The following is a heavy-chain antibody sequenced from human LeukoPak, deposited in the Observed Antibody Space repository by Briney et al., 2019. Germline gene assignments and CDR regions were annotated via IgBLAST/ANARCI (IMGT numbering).Heavy chain of an antibody. D-gene: IGHD1-1*01. CDR1: GGSISSGDYY. CDR3: ARGVAWGWKSLNWFDP. Sequence: PSETLSLTCTVSGGSISSGDYYWSWIRQPPGKGLEWIGCFYYSGSTYYNPSLKSRVTISVDTSKHQFSLKLSSVTAADTAVYYCARGVAWGWKSLNWFDPWGQGTLVTVSS. V-gene: IGHV4-30-4*08. CDR2: FYYSGST. J-gene: IGHJ5*02.